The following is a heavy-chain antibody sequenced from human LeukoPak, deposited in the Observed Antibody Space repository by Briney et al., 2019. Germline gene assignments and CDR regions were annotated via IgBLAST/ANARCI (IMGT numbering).Heavy chain of an antibody. CDR1: GFTFSSYA. Sequence: GGSLRLSCAASGFTFSSYAMSWVRQAPGKGLEWVSAISGSGGSTYYADSAKGRFTISRDNSKNTLYLQMNSLRAEDTAVYYCAKDLLTTVTTILDYWGQGTLVTVSS. V-gene: IGHV3-23*01. J-gene: IGHJ4*02. CDR3: AKDLLTTVTTILDY. CDR2: ISGSGGST. D-gene: IGHD4-17*01.